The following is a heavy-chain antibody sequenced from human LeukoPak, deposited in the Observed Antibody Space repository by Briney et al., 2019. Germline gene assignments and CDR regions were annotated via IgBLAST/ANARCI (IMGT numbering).Heavy chain of an antibody. D-gene: IGHD1-14*01. Sequence: GGSLRLSCAASGFTFSSYAMHWVRQAPGKGLEWVAVISYDGSNKYYADSVKGRFTISRDNSKNTLYLQMNSLRAEDTAVYYCARGRNRDAWFDPWGQGTLVTVSS. V-gene: IGHV3-30-3*01. CDR1: GFTFSSYA. J-gene: IGHJ5*02. CDR3: ARGRNRDAWFDP. CDR2: ISYDGSNK.